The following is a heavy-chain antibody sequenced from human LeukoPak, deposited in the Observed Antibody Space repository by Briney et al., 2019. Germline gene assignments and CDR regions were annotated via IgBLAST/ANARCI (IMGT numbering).Heavy chain of an antibody. CDR1: GFTFDNAW. CDR2: IKSKTDGGTI. D-gene: IGHD3-3*01. CDR3: STGNYDFWSGYYTPFDY. J-gene: IGHJ4*02. Sequence: GGSLRLSCVASGFTFDNAWRSWVRQAPGKGLEWVGRIKSKTDGGTIDYAAPGRARFTISRDDSKDTLYLPMNSLKTEDTAVYYCSTGNYDFWSGYYTPFDYWGQGTLVTVSS. V-gene: IGHV3-15*01.